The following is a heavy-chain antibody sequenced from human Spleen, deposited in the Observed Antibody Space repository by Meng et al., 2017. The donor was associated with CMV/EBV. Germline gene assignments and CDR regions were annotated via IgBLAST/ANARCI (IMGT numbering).Heavy chain of an antibody. J-gene: IGHJ4*02. Sequence: FTFRNVLMTWVRQAPGKGLEWVGRIKSASDGGTTEYAAHVKDRFTISRDDSKNTVHVQMDSLKSEDTAVYFCSIAVVVPAARAPFDYWGLGTLVTVSS. CDR3: SIAVVVPAARAPFDY. D-gene: IGHD2-2*01. CDR1: FTFRNVL. CDR2: IKSASDGGTT. V-gene: IGHV3-15*01.